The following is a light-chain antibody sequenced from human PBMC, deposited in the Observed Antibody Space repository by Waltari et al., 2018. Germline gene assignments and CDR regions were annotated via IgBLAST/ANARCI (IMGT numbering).Light chain of an antibody. CDR1: QSISRY. CDR2: DAS. J-gene: IGKJ1*01. CDR3: QKYGSLPAT. Sequence: EIMLTQSPGTLPLSPGERATLSCRASQSISRYLAWYQHKPGQAPRLLLYDASSRATGIPDRFSGSGSGTDFSLTISRLEPEDFAVYYCQKYGSLPATFGQGTKVEIK. V-gene: IGKV3-20*01.